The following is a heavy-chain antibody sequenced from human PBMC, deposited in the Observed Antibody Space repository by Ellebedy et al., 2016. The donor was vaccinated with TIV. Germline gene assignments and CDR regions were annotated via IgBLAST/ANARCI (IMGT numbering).Heavy chain of an antibody. J-gene: IGHJ4*02. CDR3: GGLRAGEFDY. CDR2: IKQDGSEK. D-gene: IGHD3-16*01. CDR1: GFTFSSYW. V-gene: IGHV3-7*01. Sequence: GGSLRLXCAVSGFTFSSYWMSWVRQAPGKGLEWVANIKQDGSEKYYVDSVKGRFTISRDNAKNALYLQRNSLRAEDTAVYYCGGLRAGEFDYWGQGTLVTVSS.